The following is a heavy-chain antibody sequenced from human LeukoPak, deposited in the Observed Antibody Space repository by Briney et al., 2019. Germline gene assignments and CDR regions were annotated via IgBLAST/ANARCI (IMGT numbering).Heavy chain of an antibody. CDR1: GSTFSSYA. J-gene: IGHJ4*02. V-gene: IGHV3-23*01. CDR3: AKGGSYYRGSFDY. D-gene: IGHD1-26*01. Sequence: GGSLRLSCAASGSTFSSYAMSWVRQAPGKGLEWVSAISGSGGSTYYADSVKGRFTISRDNSKNTLYLQMNSLRAEDTAVYYCAKGGSYYRGSFDYWGQGTLVTVSS. CDR2: ISGSGGST.